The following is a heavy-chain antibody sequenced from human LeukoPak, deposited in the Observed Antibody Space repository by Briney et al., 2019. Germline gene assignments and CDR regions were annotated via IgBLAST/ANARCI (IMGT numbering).Heavy chain of an antibody. Sequence: GRSLRLSCAASGFTFSSYWMHWVRHAPGKGLVWVSRINSDDSSTTYADSVKGRFTISRDNAKNTLYLQMNSLRAEDTAVYYCARGYYGSGSYYTLDYWGQGTLVTVCS. V-gene: IGHV3-74*01. J-gene: IGHJ4*02. D-gene: IGHD3-10*01. CDR2: INSDDSST. CDR1: GFTFSSYW. CDR3: ARGYYGSGSYYTLDY.